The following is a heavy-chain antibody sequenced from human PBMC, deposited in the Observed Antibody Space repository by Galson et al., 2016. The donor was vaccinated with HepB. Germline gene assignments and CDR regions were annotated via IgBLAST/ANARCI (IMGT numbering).Heavy chain of an antibody. D-gene: IGHD4-11*01. Sequence: SLRLSCAASGIVVSSTHFSWVRQTPGKGLEWVSVIYRGGETYHADAVKGRFTISRDNSKNTLYLQMNSLGVEDTGVYYCARTDDYSTTRGFFDYWGQGTLVTVSS. V-gene: IGHV3-66*02. CDR2: IYRGGET. J-gene: IGHJ4*02. CDR3: ARTDDYSTTRGFFDY. CDR1: GIVVSSTH.